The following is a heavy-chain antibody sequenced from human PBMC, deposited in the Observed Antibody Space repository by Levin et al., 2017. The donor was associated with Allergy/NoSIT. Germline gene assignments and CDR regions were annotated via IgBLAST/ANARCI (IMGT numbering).Heavy chain of an antibody. CDR3: ARTVDCSGGTCYHSSWFEP. Sequence: SETLSLTCTVSGGSISSYYWSWIRQPPGKGLEWIGYIYYSGSTNYNPSLKSRVTISVDTSKNQFSLKLSSVTAADTAVYSCARTVDCSGGTCYHSSWFEPWGQGTLVTVSS. D-gene: IGHD2-15*01. J-gene: IGHJ5*02. V-gene: IGHV4-59*08. CDR1: GGSISSYY. CDR2: IYYSGST.